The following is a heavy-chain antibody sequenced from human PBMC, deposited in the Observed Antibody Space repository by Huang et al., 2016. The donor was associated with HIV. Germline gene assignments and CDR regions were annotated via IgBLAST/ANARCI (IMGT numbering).Heavy chain of an antibody. D-gene: IGHD3-22*01. CDR2: ISYYGSCK. Sequence: QVQLVESGGGVVRPGRSLSLSCAASRFTFSKFAVHWVGQAPGQVLEWMAVISYYGSCKHYADSVTGRLTISRDNSNNTLYLQRNSLTVEDTAVYYCTKGHYYDTNGYVAFDIWGQGTMVTVSS. CDR3: TKGHYYDTNGYVAFDI. V-gene: IGHV3-30*18. CDR1: RFTFSKFA. J-gene: IGHJ3*02.